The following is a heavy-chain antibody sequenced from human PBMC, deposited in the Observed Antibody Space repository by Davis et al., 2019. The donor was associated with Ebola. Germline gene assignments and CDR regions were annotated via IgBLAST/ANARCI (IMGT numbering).Heavy chain of an antibody. J-gene: IGHJ4*02. V-gene: IGHV3-30*03. CDR3: ARSSSGGYYFDY. D-gene: IGHD6-6*01. CDR2: ISYDGSNK. Sequence: SCKASGYTFTSYGISWVRQAPGKGLEWVAVISYDGSNKYYADSVKGRFTISRDNSKNTLYLQMNSLRSEDTAVYYCARSSSGGYYFDYWGQGTLVTVSS. CDR1: GYTFTSYG.